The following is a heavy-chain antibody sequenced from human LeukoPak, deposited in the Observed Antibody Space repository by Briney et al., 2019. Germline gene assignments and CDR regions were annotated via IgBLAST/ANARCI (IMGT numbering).Heavy chain of an antibody. J-gene: IGHJ6*02. V-gene: IGHV3-23*01. CDR1: GFTFSAYA. D-gene: IGHD2-15*01. CDR3: ARESQGQLLLYYYYGMDV. CDR2: ISGSGDST. Sequence: GGSLRLSCAASGFTFSAYAMSWVRQAPGKGLEWVSVISGSGDSTYYADSVKGRFTISRDNAKNSLYLQMNSLRAEDTAVYYCARESQGQLLLYYYYGMDVWGQGTTVTVSS.